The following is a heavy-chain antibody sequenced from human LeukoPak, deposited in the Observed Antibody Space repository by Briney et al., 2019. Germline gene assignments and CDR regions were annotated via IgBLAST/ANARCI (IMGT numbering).Heavy chain of an antibody. V-gene: IGHV4-34*01. CDR1: GGSFSGYY. J-gene: IGHJ4*02. D-gene: IGHD6-13*01. CDR2: INHSGST. CDR3: ASLRRAAGQKTIDY. Sequence: SETLSLTCAVYGGSFSGYYWSWIRQPPGKGLEWIGEINHSGSTNYNPSLKSRVTISVDTSKNQFSLKLSSVTAADTAVYYCASLRRAAGQKTIDYWGQGTLVTVSS.